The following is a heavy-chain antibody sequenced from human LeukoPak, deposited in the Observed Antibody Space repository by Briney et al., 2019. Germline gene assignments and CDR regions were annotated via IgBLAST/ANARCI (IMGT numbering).Heavy chain of an antibody. CDR1: GASISSYC. D-gene: IGHD5-24*01. Sequence: SETLSLTCTVSGASISSYCWGWIRQPPGKGLEWIGSICYSGSTFYNPSLKSRVTLSVDTSKNQFSLELSSVTAADTALYYCARTENYIPEDCFDPWGQGTLVTVSS. CDR2: ICYSGST. V-gene: IGHV4-39*01. CDR3: ARTENYIPEDCFDP. J-gene: IGHJ5*02.